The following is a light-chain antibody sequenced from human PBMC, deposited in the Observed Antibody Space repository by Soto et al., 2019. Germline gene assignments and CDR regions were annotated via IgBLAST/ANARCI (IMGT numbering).Light chain of an antibody. CDR3: HQYHNWPWT. Sequence: IVMTQSPATLSMSPGDRASLSCRASQSVTINLAWYQQKPGQVPRLLIYAASTRATGIPARFSGSGSETEFTLTISSLQSEDFAVYYCHQYHNWPWTFGQGTKVDIK. CDR1: QSVTIN. V-gene: IGKV3-15*01. J-gene: IGKJ1*01. CDR2: AAS.